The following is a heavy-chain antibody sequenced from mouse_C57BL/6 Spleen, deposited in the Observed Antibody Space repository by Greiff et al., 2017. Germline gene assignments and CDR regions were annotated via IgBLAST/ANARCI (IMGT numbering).Heavy chain of an antibody. CDR2: IYPRDGST. CDR1: GYTFTDHT. J-gene: IGHJ2*01. D-gene: IGHD2-2*01. Sequence: VQLQQSDAELVKPGASVKISCKVSGYTFTDHTIHWMKQRPEQGLEWIGYIYPRDGSTTYNEKFKGKATLTADKSSSTASMELNRLTSEDSEVYVCERRSYGYDGYFDYWGQGTTLTVSS. CDR3: ERRSYGYDGYFDY. V-gene: IGHV1-78*01.